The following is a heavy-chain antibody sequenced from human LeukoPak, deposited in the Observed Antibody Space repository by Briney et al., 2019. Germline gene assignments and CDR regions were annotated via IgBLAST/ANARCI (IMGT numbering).Heavy chain of an antibody. D-gene: IGHD1-26*01. Sequence: AGGSLRLSCAASGFTFSSYGMHWVRQAPGKGLEWVALISYGGSNEYYADSVMGRFTVSRDNSKNTLYLQMNSLRAEDTAVYYCAKDLRSYYAFDIWGQGTVVTVSS. CDR2: ISYGGSNE. CDR3: AKDLRSYYAFDI. CDR1: GFTFSSYG. J-gene: IGHJ3*02. V-gene: IGHV3-30*18.